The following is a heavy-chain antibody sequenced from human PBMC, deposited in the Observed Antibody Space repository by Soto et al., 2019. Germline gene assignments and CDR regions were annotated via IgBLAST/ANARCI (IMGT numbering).Heavy chain of an antibody. CDR1: GFTFDDYA. Sequence: EVQLVESGGGLVQPGRSLRLSCAASGFTFDDYAMHWVRQAPGKGLEWVSGINWNSGNIGYADSVKGRFTISRDNAKNSLYLQMNSLRAEDTALYYCAKSSGGACCSYYMDVGGKGTTVTVSS. CDR3: AKSSGGACCSYYMDV. J-gene: IGHJ6*03. V-gene: IGHV3-9*01. D-gene: IGHD2-21*02. CDR2: INWNSGNI.